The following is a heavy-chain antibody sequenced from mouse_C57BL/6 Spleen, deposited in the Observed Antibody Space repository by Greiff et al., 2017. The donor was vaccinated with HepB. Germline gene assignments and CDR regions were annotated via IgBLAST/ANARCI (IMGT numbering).Heavy chain of an antibody. V-gene: IGHV1-15*01. J-gene: IGHJ1*03. D-gene: IGHD1-1*01. CDR1: GYTFTDYE. CDR3: TRKEVITTVVATRYFDV. CDR2: IDPETGGT. Sequence: VQLQQSGAELVRPGASVTLSCKASGYTFTDYEMHWVKQTPVHGLEWIGAIDPETGGTAYNQKFKGKAILTADKSSSTAYMDLRSLTSEDSAVYYCTRKEVITTVVATRYFDVWGTGTTVTVSS.